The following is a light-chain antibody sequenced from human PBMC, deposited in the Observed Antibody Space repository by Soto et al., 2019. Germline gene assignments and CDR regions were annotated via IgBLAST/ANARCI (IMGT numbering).Light chain of an antibody. J-gene: IGLJ3*02. CDR2: GVS. Sequence: QSALTQPASVSGSPGQSITISCTGTSSDIGGYNYVSWHQQHPGKAPKLMIYGVSNRPSGVSNRFSGSKSGNTASLTISGLQAEDGAYYYCISYTSTYTGVFGGGTQLTVL. CDR3: ISYTSTYTGV. V-gene: IGLV2-14*01. CDR1: SSDIGGYNY.